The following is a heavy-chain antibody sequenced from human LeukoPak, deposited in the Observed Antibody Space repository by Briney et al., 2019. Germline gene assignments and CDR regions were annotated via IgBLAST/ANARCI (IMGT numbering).Heavy chain of an antibody. D-gene: IGHD4-17*01. CDR3: VGRRGDYHY. CDR2: IYSGGST. Sequence: PGGSLRLSCAVSEFTVSSNYMSWVRQPPGKGLEWVSVIYSGGSTYYADSVKGRFTTSRDNSKNTLYLQMNSLRAEDTAVYYCVGRRGDYHYWGQGTLVTVSS. V-gene: IGHV3-53*01. CDR1: EFTVSSNY. J-gene: IGHJ4*02.